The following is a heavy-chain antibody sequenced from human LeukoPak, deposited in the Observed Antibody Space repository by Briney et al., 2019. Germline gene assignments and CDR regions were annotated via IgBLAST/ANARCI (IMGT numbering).Heavy chain of an antibody. V-gene: IGHV4-59*01. D-gene: IGHD5-24*01. CDR1: GGSISSYY. CDR2: IYYSGST. Sequence: SESLSLTCTVSGGSISSYYWSWIRQSPGKGLEWIGYIYYSGSTNYSPSLKSRVTISVDSSKNQFSLKLSSVTAADTAVYYCAREGRDGYKFDYWGQGTLVTVSS. J-gene: IGHJ4*02. CDR3: AREGRDGYKFDY.